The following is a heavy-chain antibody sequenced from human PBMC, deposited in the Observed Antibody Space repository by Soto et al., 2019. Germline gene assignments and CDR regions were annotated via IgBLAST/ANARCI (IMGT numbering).Heavy chain of an antibody. CDR2: INHSGST. D-gene: IGHD3-10*01. J-gene: IGHJ6*02. CDR1: GGSFSGYY. V-gene: IGHV4-34*01. Sequence: SETLSLTCAVYGGSFSGYYWSWIRQPPGKGLEWIGEINHSGSTNYNPSLKSRVTISVDTSKNQFSLKLSSVTAADTAVYYCARARYYGSGSYYRYGMDVWGQGTTVTVSS. CDR3: ARARYYGSGSYYRYGMDV.